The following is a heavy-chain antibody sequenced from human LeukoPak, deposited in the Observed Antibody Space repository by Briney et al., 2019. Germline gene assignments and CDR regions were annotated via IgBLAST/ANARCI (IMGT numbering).Heavy chain of an antibody. Sequence: GASVKVSCKASGYTFTGYYMHWVRQAPGQGLEWMGRINPNSGGTNYAQKFQGRVTMTRDPSISTAYMELSRLRSDDTAVYYCARDSTQRYYYDSSGYYYGVDYWGQGTLVTVSS. CDR3: ARDSTQRYYYDSSGYYYGVDY. D-gene: IGHD3-22*01. J-gene: IGHJ4*02. CDR2: INPNSGGT. CDR1: GYTFTGYY. V-gene: IGHV1-2*06.